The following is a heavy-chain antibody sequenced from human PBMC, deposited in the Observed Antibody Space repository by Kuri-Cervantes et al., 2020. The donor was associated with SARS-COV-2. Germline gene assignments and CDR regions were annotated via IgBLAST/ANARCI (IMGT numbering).Heavy chain of an antibody. D-gene: IGHD2-21*01. V-gene: IGHV3-30*03. CDR3: ARDRVGVQDF. J-gene: IGHJ4*02. CDR2: ISHDGKNK. CDR1: GFNLSRTD. Sequence: GGSLRLSCAASGFNLSRTDMHWVRQAPGEGLEWVAVISHDGKNKKCIASGKGRFTISRDNSQNTLYLHMKSLRSEDTAMYYCARDRVGVQDFWGQGTLITVSS.